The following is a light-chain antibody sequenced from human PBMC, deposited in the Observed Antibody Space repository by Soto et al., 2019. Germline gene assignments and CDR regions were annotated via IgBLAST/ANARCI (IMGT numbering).Light chain of an antibody. CDR1: ISNIGGNT. V-gene: IGLV1-44*01. J-gene: IGLJ2*01. Sequence: QAVVTQPPSASGTPGQRVTISCSGSISNIGGNTVNWYQQLPGTAPTLLMYTNNQRPSGVPDRFSGSKSGTSASLAISGLQSEDEADYYCAAWDDSLNGVVFGGGTKLTVL. CDR2: TNN. CDR3: AAWDDSLNGVV.